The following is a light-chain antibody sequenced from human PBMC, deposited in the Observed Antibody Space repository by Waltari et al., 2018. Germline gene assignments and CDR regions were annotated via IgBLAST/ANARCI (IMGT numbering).Light chain of an antibody. CDR3: QQVNGYPLT. CDR2: AAS. Sequence: DIQLTQSPSFLSASVGDRVTITCRASQGITTYLVWYQQKPGKAPKVLIYAASTLQSGVPSRFRGSGSGTEFTLTITSLQPEDFATYYCQQVNGYPLTFGGGTKVEIK. V-gene: IGKV1-9*01. CDR1: QGITTY. J-gene: IGKJ4*01.